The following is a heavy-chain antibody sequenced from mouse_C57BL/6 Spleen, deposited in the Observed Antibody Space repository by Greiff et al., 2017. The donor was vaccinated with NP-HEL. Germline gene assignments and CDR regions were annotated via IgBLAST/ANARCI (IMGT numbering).Heavy chain of an antibody. CDR3: ARSYYDESDYAMDY. J-gene: IGHJ4*01. CDR2: IYPGSGST. V-gene: IGHV1-55*01. D-gene: IGHD2-4*01. Sequence: QVQLQQPGAELVKPGASVKMSCKASGYTFTSYWITWVKQRPGQGLEWIGDIYPGSGSTNYNEKFKSKATLTVDTSSSTAYMQLSSLTSEDSAVYYCARSYYDESDYAMDYWGQGTSVTVSS. CDR1: GYTFTSYW.